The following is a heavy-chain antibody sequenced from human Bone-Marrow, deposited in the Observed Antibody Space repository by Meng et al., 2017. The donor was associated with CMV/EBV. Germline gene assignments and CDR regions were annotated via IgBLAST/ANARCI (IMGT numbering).Heavy chain of an antibody. CDR2: IRYDGSNK. Sequence: GGSLRLSCAASGFTFSSYGMHWVRQAPGKGLEWVAFIRYDGSNKYYADSVKGRFTISRDNSKNTLYLQMNSLRAEDTAVYYCTTDYEGWKIFGVVIPDYWGQGTRVTGSS. V-gene: IGHV3-30*02. CDR3: TTDYEGWKIFGVVIPDY. CDR1: GFTFSSYG. D-gene: IGHD3-3*01. J-gene: IGHJ4*02.